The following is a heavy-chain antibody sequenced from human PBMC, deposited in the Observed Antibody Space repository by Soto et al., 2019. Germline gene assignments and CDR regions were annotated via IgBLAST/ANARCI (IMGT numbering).Heavy chain of an antibody. Sequence: KTSETLSLTCAVYGGSFSGYYWSWIRQPPGKGLEWIGEINHSGSTNYNPSLKSRVTISVDTSKNQFSLKLSSVTAADTAVYYCARVIVVLPAAAHYYYYYGMDVWGQGTTVTVSS. V-gene: IGHV4-34*01. J-gene: IGHJ6*02. CDR1: GGSFSGYY. D-gene: IGHD2-2*01. CDR3: ARVIVVLPAAAHYYYYYGMDV. CDR2: INHSGST.